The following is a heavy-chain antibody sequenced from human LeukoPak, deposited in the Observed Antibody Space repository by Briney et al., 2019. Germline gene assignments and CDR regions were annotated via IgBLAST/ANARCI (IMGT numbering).Heavy chain of an antibody. CDR1: GFTFSSQW. V-gene: IGHV3-7*01. CDR2: VNQGGTGK. Sequence: PGGSLRLSCAASGFTFSSQWMSWVRQAPGKGLEWVANVNQGGTGKYYVDSVKGRFTVSRDNAENSLHLQMNSLRAEDTAVYYCAREHYFYHMDAWGEGTTVTVSS. J-gene: IGHJ6*03. CDR3: AREHYFYHMDA.